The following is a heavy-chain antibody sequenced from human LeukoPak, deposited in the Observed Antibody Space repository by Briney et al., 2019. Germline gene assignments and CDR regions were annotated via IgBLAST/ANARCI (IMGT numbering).Heavy chain of an antibody. CDR3: ARESVVRGISNFDY. CDR1: GGSISGYN. Sequence: SETLSLTCTVSGGSISGYNWNWIRQPARKGLEWIGRIFASGTTNYNPSLRSRVTMSADSSKNHFSLNLRSVTAADTAVYYCARESVVRGISNFDYWGQGTLVTVSS. V-gene: IGHV4-4*07. D-gene: IGHD3-10*01. J-gene: IGHJ4*02. CDR2: IFASGTT.